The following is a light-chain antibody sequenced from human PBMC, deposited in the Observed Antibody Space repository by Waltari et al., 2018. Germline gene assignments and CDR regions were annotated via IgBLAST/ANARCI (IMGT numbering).Light chain of an antibody. CDR1: SSDVGGYNY. CDR3: SSYAGSTL. J-gene: IGLJ2*01. CDR2: EVS. V-gene: IGLV2-8*01. Sequence: QSALTQPPSASGSPGQSVTISCTGTSSDVGGYNYVSWYQQHPGKAPKLMIYEVSKRPSVVPDRFSGSKSGNTASLTVSGLQSEDEADYYCSSYAGSTLFGGGTKLTVL.